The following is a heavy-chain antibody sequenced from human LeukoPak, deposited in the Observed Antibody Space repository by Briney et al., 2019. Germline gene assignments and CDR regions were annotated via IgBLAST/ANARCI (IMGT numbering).Heavy chain of an antibody. D-gene: IGHD3-22*01. CDR1: EFTFSIYA. J-gene: IGHJ4*02. CDR3: AKDRPNYFGTNGHYYRRDGDF. Sequence: GGSLRLSCAAPEFTFSIYAMSWVRQAPGRGLEWVASITSTGESTWYAGSVKGRFTISRDNSKYTVYLQMNSLRAEDTAIYYCAKDRPNYFGTNGHYYRRDGDFWGQGTLVTVSS. V-gene: IGHV3-23*01. CDR2: ITSTGEST.